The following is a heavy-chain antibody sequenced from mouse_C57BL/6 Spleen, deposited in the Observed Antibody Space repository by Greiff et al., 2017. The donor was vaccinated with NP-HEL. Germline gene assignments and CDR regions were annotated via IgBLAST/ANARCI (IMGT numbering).Heavy chain of an antibody. CDR2: YPGSGNTY. J-gene: IGHJ2*01. D-gene: IGHD2-4*01. Sequence: VQLQQSGPELVKPGASVKMSCKASGYTFTDYYMHWVKQKPGKGLEWIGEIYPGSGNTYYNEKFKGKATLTADTSSSAAYMQLSSLTSEDSAVYFCARRKGLRPFDYWGQGTTLTVSS. V-gene: IGHV1-83*01. CDR3: RRKGLRPFDY. CDR1: YTFTDYYM.